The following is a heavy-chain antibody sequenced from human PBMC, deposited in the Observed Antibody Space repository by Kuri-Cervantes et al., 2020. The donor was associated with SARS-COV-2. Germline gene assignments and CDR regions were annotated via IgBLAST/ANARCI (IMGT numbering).Heavy chain of an antibody. V-gene: IGHV4-61*02. J-gene: IGHJ5*02. CDR2: IYTSGST. D-gene: IGHD2-2*01. CDR1: DGSISSGSYY. CDR3: ARAAGPAARTSWFDP. Sequence: SCTVSDGSISSGSYYWSWIRQPAGKGLEWIGRIYTSGSTNYNPSLKSRVTISVDTSKNQFSLKLSSVTAADTAVYYCARAAGPAARTSWFDPWGQGTLVTVSS.